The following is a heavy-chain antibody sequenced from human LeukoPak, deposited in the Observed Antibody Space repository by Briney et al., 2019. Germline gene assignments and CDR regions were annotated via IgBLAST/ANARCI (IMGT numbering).Heavy chain of an antibody. CDR3: ARSIVADAFDI. CDR1: GYIFTNYW. CDR2: IYPGDSDT. Sequence: GKSLKISCKGSGYIFTNYWIGWVRQMPGKGLEWMGIIYPGDSDTRYCPSFQGQVTISADKSINTAYLQWSTLKASDTAMYYCARSIVADAFDIWGQGTMVTVSS. D-gene: IGHD3-22*01. V-gene: IGHV5-51*01. J-gene: IGHJ3*02.